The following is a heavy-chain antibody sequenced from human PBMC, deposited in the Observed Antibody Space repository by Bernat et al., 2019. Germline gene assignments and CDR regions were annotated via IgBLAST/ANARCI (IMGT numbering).Heavy chain of an antibody. CDR3: AGSLLIARVDY. CDR1: GGSLSSSNW. CDR2: IYHSGST. V-gene: IGHV4-4*02. J-gene: IGHJ4*02. Sequence: QVQLQESGPGLVKPSETLSLTCAVSGGSLSSSNWWSWVRQPPGKGLEWIGEIYHSGSTNYNPSLKSRVNISVDKSKNQFSLKLSSVTAAETAVYYCAGSLLIARVDYWGQGTLVTVSS.